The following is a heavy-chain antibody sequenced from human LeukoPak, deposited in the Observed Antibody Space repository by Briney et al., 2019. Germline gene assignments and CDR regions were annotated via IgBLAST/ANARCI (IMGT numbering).Heavy chain of an antibody. D-gene: IGHD3-22*01. Sequence: SETLSLTCTVSGGSISSGDYYWSWIRQPPGKGLEWIGYIYYSGSTYYNPSLKSRVTMSVDTSKNQFSLKLSSVTAADTAVYYCARDQRDSSGYYPSYWGQGTLVTVSS. CDR3: ARDQRDSSGYYPSY. CDR1: GGSISSGDYY. CDR2: IYYSGST. V-gene: IGHV4-30-4*01. J-gene: IGHJ4*02.